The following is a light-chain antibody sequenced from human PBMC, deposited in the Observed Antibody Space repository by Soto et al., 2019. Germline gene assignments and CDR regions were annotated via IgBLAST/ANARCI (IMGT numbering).Light chain of an antibody. J-gene: IGKJ1*01. V-gene: IGKV1-5*01. CDR3: QQYQIDWT. Sequence: DIQMTQSPSTRSASVGDRVTITCRASQSISSWLAWYQQKPGKAPKLLIYDASSFESGVPSRFSGSGSGTEFTLTISSLQPDDFATYYCQQYQIDWTFGQGTKVDIK. CDR1: QSISSW. CDR2: DAS.